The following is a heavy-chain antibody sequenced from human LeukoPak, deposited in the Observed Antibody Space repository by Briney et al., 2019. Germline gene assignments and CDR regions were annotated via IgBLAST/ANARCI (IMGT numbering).Heavy chain of an antibody. CDR1: GFTFSSYA. V-gene: IGHV3-23*01. CDR3: AKPPRDYDFWSGYYDY. D-gene: IGHD3-3*01. J-gene: IGHJ4*02. Sequence: GGSLRLSCAASGFTFSSYAMSWVRQAPGKGLEWVSAISGSGGSTYYADSVKGRFTISRDNSKNTLYLQMNSLRAEDTAVYYCAKPPRDYDFWSGYYDYWGQGTLVTVSS. CDR2: ISGSGGST.